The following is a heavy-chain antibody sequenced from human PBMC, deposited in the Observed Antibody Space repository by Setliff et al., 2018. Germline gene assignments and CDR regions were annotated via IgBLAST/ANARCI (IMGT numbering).Heavy chain of an antibody. Sequence: SETLSLTCAASGGSFTYYYWSWIRQPPGKGLEWIGHVYDTGSTKYSPSLKGRVTISMDTSVNEFSLQLTSVTAADTAVYYCARTGTYRYFDSWGQGTRVTVSS. CDR1: GGSFTYYY. J-gene: IGHJ4*02. V-gene: IGHV4-59*08. D-gene: IGHD1-1*01. CDR2: VYDTGST. CDR3: ARTGTYRYFDS.